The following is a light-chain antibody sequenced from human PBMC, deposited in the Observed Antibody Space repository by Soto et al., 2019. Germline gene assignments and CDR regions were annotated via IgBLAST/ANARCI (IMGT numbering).Light chain of an antibody. V-gene: IGLV1-44*01. Sequence: QSVLTQPLSVSASPGQRVTISCSGGSSNIGSNTVAWYQHLPGTAPPRLIFTADQRPSGVPGRFSGSKSGTSASLAISGLQSEDEGDYYCQAWDNSLNGYVFGTGTKLTVL. CDR1: SSNIGSNT. J-gene: IGLJ1*01. CDR3: QAWDNSLNGYV. CDR2: TAD.